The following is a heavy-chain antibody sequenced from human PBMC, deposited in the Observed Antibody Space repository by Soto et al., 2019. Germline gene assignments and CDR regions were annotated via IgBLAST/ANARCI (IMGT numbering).Heavy chain of an antibody. V-gene: IGHV5-51*01. CDR1: GYSFTSYW. CDR3: AKRGTESTRSFWFDP. CDR2: IYPGDSDT. Sequence: GESLKISCKSSGYSFTSYWIAWVRQMPGKGLEWMGIIYPGDSDTRYSPSFQGQVTISVDKSISTAYLQWSSLKAPDTAIYYCAKRGTESTRSFWFDPWGQGTLVTVSS. J-gene: IGHJ5*02. D-gene: IGHD2-2*01.